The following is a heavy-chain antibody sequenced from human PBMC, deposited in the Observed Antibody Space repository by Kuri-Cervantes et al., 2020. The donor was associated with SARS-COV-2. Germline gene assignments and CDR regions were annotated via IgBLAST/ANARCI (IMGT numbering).Heavy chain of an antibody. D-gene: IGHD5-12*01. CDR3: ARGSREGYEGTFDY. Sequence: ESLKISCTVSGGSISSYYWSWIRQPPGKGLEWIGYIYYSGSTNYNPSLKSRVTISGHTSKGQFSLNLRSLTAADTAVYYCARGSREGYEGTFDYWGQGTLVTVSS. J-gene: IGHJ4*02. V-gene: IGHV4-59*01. CDR2: IYYSGST. CDR1: GGSISSYY.